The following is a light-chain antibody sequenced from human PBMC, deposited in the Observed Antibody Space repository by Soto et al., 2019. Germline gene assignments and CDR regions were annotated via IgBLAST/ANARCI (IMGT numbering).Light chain of an antibody. V-gene: IGLV1-40*01. CDR3: HYKV. Sequence: QSVLTQPPSVSGAPGQRVTISCTGTTSNIGAGYAVNWYQQRPGTAPKLLIYGNNNRPSGVSDRFSGSKSGTSASLAITGLRAEDEADYYCHYKVFGGGTKLTVL. J-gene: IGLJ2*01. CDR2: GNN. CDR1: TSNIGAGYA.